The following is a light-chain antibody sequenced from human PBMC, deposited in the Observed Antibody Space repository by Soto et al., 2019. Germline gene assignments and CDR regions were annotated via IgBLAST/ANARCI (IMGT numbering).Light chain of an antibody. CDR3: QQYYSYPIT. Sequence: AIRMTQSPSSFSASTGDRVTITCRASQGISSYLAWYQQKPGKAPKLLIYAASTLQSGVPSRFSGSGSGTDFTLTISCLQSEVFATYYCQQYYSYPITFGQGTRLEIK. J-gene: IGKJ5*01. V-gene: IGKV1-8*01. CDR1: QGISSY. CDR2: AAS.